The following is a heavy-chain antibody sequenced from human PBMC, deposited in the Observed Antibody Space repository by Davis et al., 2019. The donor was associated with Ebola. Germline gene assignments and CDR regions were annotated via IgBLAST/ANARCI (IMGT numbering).Heavy chain of an antibody. V-gene: IGHV1-2*02. CDR1: GYTFTGYY. Sequence: ASVKVSCKASGYTFTGYYMHWVRQAPGQGLEWMGWINPNSGGTNYAQKFQGRVTMTRDTSTSTVYMELSSLRSEDTAVYYCARDGWELFEYFQHWGQGTLVTVSS. J-gene: IGHJ1*01. CDR3: ARDGWELFEYFQH. D-gene: IGHD1-26*01. CDR2: INPNSGGT.